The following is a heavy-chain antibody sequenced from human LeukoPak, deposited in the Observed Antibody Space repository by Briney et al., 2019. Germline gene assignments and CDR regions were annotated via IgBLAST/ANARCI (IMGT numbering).Heavy chain of an antibody. Sequence: GGSLRLSCAASGFTVRSNYMNWVRQAPGKGLEWVSVIYSGDSTDYADSVKGRFTISRDNSKNTLYLQMNSLRAEDTAVYYCARSRYDDTPFDYWGQGTLVTVSS. V-gene: IGHV3-53*01. D-gene: IGHD1-1*01. J-gene: IGHJ4*02. CDR2: IYSGDST. CDR3: ARSRYDDTPFDY. CDR1: GFTVRSNY.